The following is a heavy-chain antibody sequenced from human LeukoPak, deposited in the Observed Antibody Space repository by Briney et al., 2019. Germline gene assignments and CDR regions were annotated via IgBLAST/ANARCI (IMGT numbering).Heavy chain of an antibody. CDR3: ARGDYCSSTSCYLPDY. V-gene: IGHV1-46*01. Sequence: GASVKVSCKASGYTFTSYYMHWVRQAPGQGLEWTGIINPSGGSTSYAQKFQGRVTMTRDTSTSTVYMELSSLRSEDTAVYYCARGDYCSSTSCYLPDYWGQGTLVTVSS. CDR1: GYTFTSYY. D-gene: IGHD2-2*01. J-gene: IGHJ4*02. CDR2: INPSGGST.